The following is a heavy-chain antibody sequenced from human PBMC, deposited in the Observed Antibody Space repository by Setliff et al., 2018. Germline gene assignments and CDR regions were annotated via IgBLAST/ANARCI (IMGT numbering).Heavy chain of an antibody. CDR1: GYPFTNYG. CDR2: ISTYNVNT. Sequence: ASVKVSCKASGYPFTNYGITWVRQAPGQGLEWLGWISTYNVNTTYAQKLQDRATMTTDTSTSTAYMELRSLRAEDTAVYYCGRYDSWGQGTLVTVSS. D-gene: IGHD3-16*02. J-gene: IGHJ4*02. CDR3: GRYDS. V-gene: IGHV1-18*01.